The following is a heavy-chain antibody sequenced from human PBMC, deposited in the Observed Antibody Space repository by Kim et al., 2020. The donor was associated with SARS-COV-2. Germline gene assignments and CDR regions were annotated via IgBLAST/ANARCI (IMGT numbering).Heavy chain of an antibody. V-gene: IGHV1-2*02. J-gene: IGHJ4*02. CDR2: INPNSGAT. CDR3: ARGPHSSGYSYFDF. CDR1: GYIFTGYF. Sequence: ASVKVSCKASGYIFTGYFIHWLRQAPGQGLEWMGWINPNSGATTYAQKFLGRVTMTRDTSINTAYMELSGLRSDDTAVYYCARGPHSSGYSYFDFWDVGTLVTVSS. D-gene: IGHD3-22*01.